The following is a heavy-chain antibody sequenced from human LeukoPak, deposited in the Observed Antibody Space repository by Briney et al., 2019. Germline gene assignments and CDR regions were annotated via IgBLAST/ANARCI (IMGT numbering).Heavy chain of an antibody. D-gene: IGHD5-24*01. CDR2: ISYDGSNK. CDR3: ARSHGGEMATIPDAFDI. J-gene: IGHJ3*02. Sequence: PGGSLRLSCAASGFTFSSYAMHWVRQAPGKGLEWVAVISYDGSNKYYADSVKGRFTISRDNSKNTLYLQMNSLRAEDTAVYYCARSHGGEMATIPDAFDIWGQGTMVTVSS. V-gene: IGHV3-30-3*01. CDR1: GFTFSSYA.